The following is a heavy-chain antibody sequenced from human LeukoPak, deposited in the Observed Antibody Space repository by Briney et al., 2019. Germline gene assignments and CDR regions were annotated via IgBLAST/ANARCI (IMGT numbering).Heavy chain of an antibody. CDR3: GNILTGSPVDY. CDR1: GFTFSTYS. J-gene: IGHJ4*02. D-gene: IGHD3-9*01. Sequence: GGSLRLSCAAFGFTFSTYSMNWVRQAPGRGLEWVSSISSSSSDIYHADSVKGRFTISRDNSKNTLYLQMNSLRAEDTAVYYCGNILTGSPVDYWGQGTLVTVSS. CDR2: ISSSSSDI. V-gene: IGHV3-21*01.